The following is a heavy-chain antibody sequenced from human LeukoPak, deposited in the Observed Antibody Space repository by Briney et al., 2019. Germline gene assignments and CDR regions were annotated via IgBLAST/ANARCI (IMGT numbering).Heavy chain of an antibody. CDR1: GFSFSDNW. CDR2: IKQDGSEK. V-gene: IGHV3-7*05. J-gene: IGHJ4*02. CDR3: ARNFD. Sequence: GGSLRLSCAASGFSFSDNWMSWVRQAPGKGLEWVANIKQDGSEKYYVDSVKGRFTISRDNGKNSVYLQMNSLRAEDTAVYYCARNFDWGQGTLVTVSS.